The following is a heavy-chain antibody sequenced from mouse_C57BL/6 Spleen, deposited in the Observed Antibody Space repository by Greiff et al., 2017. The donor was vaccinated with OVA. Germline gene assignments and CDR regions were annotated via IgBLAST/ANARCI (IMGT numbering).Heavy chain of an antibody. CDR3: ARRPYYYAMDY. V-gene: IGHV1-50*01. J-gene: IGHJ4*01. Sequence: QVQLQQPGAELVKPGASVKLSCKASGYTFTSYWMQWVKQRPGQGLEWIGEIDPSDSYTNYNQKFKGKATLTVDTSSSTAYMQLSSLTSEDSAVYYCARRPYYYAMDYWGQGTSVTVSS. CDR1: GYTFTSYW. CDR2: IDPSDSYT.